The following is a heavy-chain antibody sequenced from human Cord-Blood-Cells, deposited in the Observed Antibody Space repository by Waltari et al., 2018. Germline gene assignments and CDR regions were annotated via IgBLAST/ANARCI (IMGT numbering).Heavy chain of an antibody. V-gene: IGHV4-34*01. CDR2: INHSGST. J-gene: IGHJ6*03. CDR1: GGSFSGYY. D-gene: IGHD6-13*01. Sequence: QVQLQQWGAGLLKPSETLSLTCAVYGGSFSGYYWSWNSQPPGKGLEWIGEINHSGSTHYNPSLKSRVTISVDTSKNQFSLKLSSVTAADTAVYYCARRVLAAAAYYYYYYMDVWGKGTTVTVSS. CDR3: ARRVLAAAAYYYYYYMDV.